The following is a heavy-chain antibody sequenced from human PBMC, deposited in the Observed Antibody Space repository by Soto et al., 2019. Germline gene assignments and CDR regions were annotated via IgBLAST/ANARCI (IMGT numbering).Heavy chain of an antibody. CDR3: AYSSGWYRHDI. CDR2: IVHSGSN. Sequence: QVQLQESGPGLVKPSGTLSLTCAVSGDSISSPKWWTWVRQPPGQGLEWIGDIVHSGSNNYNPSLKHRTTISVDKSKNQCSLNLDSVTAADTAVYYCAYSSGWYRHDIWGQGTLVTVSS. V-gene: IGHV4-4*02. D-gene: IGHD6-19*01. CDR1: GDSISSPKW. J-gene: IGHJ3*02.